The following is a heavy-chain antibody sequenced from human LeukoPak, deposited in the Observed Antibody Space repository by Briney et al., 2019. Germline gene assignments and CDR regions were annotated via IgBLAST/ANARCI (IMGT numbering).Heavy chain of an antibody. Sequence: GGSLRLSCAASGFTFRSNWMHWVRQAPGKGLVWVSRINTDGSITTYADSVKGRFTISRDNAKNTLFLQMNSLRVEDTAVYYCASGDLYCSGGTCYHYFDYWGQGTLVSVSP. CDR2: INTDGSIT. D-gene: IGHD2-15*01. CDR3: ASGDLYCSGGTCYHYFDY. J-gene: IGHJ4*02. CDR1: GFTFRSNW. V-gene: IGHV3-74*01.